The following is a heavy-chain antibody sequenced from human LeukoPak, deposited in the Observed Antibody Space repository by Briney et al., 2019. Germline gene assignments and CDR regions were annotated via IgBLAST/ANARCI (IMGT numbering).Heavy chain of an antibody. D-gene: IGHD3-22*01. CDR1: GFTFSTYW. Sequence: PGGSLRLSCAASGFTFSTYWMHWVRQAPGKGLEWVALISYDGSIKYHADSVRGRFTISRDNSKNTLYLEMNSVGAEDTAVYHCAKGMYYYDTSGYRDSNYYFYGLDVWGQGTTVTVSS. CDR2: ISYDGSIK. J-gene: IGHJ6*02. CDR3: AKGMYYYDTSGYRDSNYYFYGLDV. V-gene: IGHV3-30*18.